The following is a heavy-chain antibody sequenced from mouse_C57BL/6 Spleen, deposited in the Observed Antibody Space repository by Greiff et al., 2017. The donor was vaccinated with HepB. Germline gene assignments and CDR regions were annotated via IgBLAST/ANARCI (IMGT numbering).Heavy chain of an antibody. CDR1: GFTFSSYA. J-gene: IGHJ1*03. V-gene: IGHV5-4*01. CDR3: ARDSDYYWYFDV. D-gene: IGHD2-4*01. Sequence: EVQLQESGGGLVKPGGSLKLSCAASGFTFSSYAMSWVRQTPEKRLEWVATISDGGSYTYYPDNVKGRFTISRDNAKNNLYLQMSHLKSEDTARYYGARDSDYYWYFDVWGTGTTVTVSS. CDR2: ISDGGSYT.